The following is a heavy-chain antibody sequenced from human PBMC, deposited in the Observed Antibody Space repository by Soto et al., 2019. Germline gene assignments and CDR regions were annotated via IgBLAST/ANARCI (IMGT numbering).Heavy chain of an antibody. CDR3: ARFEWELYGVDY. CDR1: GGSISSSSYY. CDR2: IYYSGST. J-gene: IGHJ4*02. D-gene: IGHD1-26*01. Sequence: QLQLQESGPGLVKPSETLSLTCTVSGGSISSSSYYWGWIRQPPGKGLEWIGSIYYSGSTYYNPSLKSRVTTSVDTSKNQFSLKLSSVTAAYTAVYYCARFEWELYGVDYWGQGTLVTVSS. V-gene: IGHV4-39*01.